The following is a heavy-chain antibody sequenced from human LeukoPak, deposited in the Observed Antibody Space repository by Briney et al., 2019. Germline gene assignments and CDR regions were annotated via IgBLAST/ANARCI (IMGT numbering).Heavy chain of an antibody. Sequence: ASVKVSCKTSGYTFTSYGIGWVRQAPGQGLEWMGWISAYNGNTNYAQKFQGRVTMTRDTSINTAYMELSRLTSDDTAVYYCARSAAGAFDIWGQGTMVTVSS. CDR1: GYTFTSYG. CDR2: ISAYNGNT. J-gene: IGHJ3*02. V-gene: IGHV1-18*01. CDR3: ARSAAGAFDI.